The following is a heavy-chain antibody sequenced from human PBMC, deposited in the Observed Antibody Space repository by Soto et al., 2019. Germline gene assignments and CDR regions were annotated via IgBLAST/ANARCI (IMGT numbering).Heavy chain of an antibody. V-gene: IGHV1-46*01. CDR1: GYTFTSYY. D-gene: IGHD3-22*01. Sequence: ASVKVSCKASGYTFTSYYMHWVRQAPGQGLEWMGIINPSGGSTSYAQKFQGRVTMNRDTSTSTVYMELSSLRSEDTAVYYCARDILAYYDSSGSLDAFDIWGQGTMVTVSS. CDR3: ARDILAYYDSSGSLDAFDI. CDR2: INPSGGST. J-gene: IGHJ3*02.